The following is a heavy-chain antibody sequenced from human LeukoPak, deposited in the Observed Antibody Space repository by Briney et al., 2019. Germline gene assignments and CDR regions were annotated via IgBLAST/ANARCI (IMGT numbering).Heavy chain of an antibody. CDR2: ISSSSSYI. J-gene: IGHJ4*02. D-gene: IGHD2-21*01. CDR3: AREPLYCGGDCSDY. CDR1: GFTFSSYS. V-gene: IGHV3-21*01. Sequence: PGGSLRLSCAASGFTFSSYSMNWARQAPGKGPEWVSSISSSSSYIYYADSVKGRFTISRDNAKNSLYLQMNSLRAEDTAVYYCAREPLYCGGDCSDYWGQGTLVTVSS.